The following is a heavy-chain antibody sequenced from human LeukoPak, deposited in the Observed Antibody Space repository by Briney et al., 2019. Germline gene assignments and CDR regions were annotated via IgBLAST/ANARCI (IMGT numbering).Heavy chain of an antibody. D-gene: IGHD5-18*01. V-gene: IGHV4-34*01. J-gene: IGHJ6*02. CDR2: INHSGST. Sequence: KPSETLSLTCAVYGGSFSGYYWSWIRQPPGKGLEWIGEINHSGSTNYNPSLKSRVTISVDTSKNQFSLKLSSVTAADTAVYYCARGVDTAMVRSYYYGMDVWGQGTTVTVSS. CDR1: GGSFSGYY. CDR3: ARGVDTAMVRSYYYGMDV.